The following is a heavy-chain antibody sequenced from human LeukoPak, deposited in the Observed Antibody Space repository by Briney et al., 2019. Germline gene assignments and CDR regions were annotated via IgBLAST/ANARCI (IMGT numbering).Heavy chain of an antibody. D-gene: IGHD6-13*01. CDR1: GFTFSRYW. J-gene: IGHJ4*02. V-gene: IGHV3-73*01. Sequence: GGSLRLSCAASGFTFSRYWMHWVRQASGKGLEWVGRIRSKANSYATAYAASVKGRFTISRDDSKNTAYLQMNSLKTEDTAVYYCNIAAAGTRDYWGQGTLVTVSS. CDR2: IRSKANSYAT. CDR3: NIAAAGTRDY.